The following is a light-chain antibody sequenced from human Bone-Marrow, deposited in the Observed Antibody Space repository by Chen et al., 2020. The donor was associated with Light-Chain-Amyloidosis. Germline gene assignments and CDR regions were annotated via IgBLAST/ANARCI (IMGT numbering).Light chain of an antibody. V-gene: IGLV2-14*01. CDR1: SSDVGGYHF. CDR3: SSDRSGSYVL. CDR2: EVN. J-gene: IGLJ2*01. Sequence: QSALTQPVSVSGSPGQSITISCAGTSSDVGGYHFVSWYQQNAGKVPRLIIYEVNHRPSGVSSRFTATKSGNTASLTISGLQTGDEGDCYCSSDRSGSYVLFGGGTKLTDL.